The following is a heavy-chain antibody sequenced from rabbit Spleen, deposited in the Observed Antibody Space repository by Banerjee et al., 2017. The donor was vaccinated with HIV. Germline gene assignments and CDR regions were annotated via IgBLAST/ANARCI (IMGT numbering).Heavy chain of an antibody. D-gene: IGHD4-2*01. J-gene: IGHJ4*01. CDR1: GFDFSSYY. CDR3: ARDAAGREDFNL. V-gene: IGHV1S7*01. CDR2: IDPVFGIT. Sequence: QLEESAGGLVQPGGSLTLSCKASGFDFSSYYMTWVRQAPGKGLEWIGYIDPVFGITYYANWVNGRFSISRENAQNTVFLQMTSLTAADTATYFCARDAAGREDFNLWGPGTLVTVS.